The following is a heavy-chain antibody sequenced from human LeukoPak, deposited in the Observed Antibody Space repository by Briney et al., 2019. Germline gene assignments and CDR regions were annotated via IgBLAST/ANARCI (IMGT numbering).Heavy chain of an antibody. CDR3: AKVNYYDSSGSNVDY. D-gene: IGHD3-22*01. Sequence: GGSLRLSCSASGFTFSSYAMSWVRQAPGKGLEWVSAISGSGGSTYYADSVKGRFTISRDNSKNTLYLQMNSLRAEDTAVYYCAKVNYYDSSGSNVDYWGQGTLVTVSS. J-gene: IGHJ4*02. CDR1: GFTFSSYA. V-gene: IGHV3-23*01. CDR2: ISGSGGST.